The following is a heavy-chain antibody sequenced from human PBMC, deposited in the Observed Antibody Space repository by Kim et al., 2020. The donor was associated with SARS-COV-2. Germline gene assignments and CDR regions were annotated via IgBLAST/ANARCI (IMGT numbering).Heavy chain of an antibody. CDR2: ISGSGGST. J-gene: IGHJ4*02. CDR3: AKGGHSSGWHRSYYFDY. Sequence: GGSLRLSCAASGFTFSSYAMSWVRQAPGKGLEWVSAISGSGGSTYYADSVKGRFTISRDNSKNTLYLQMNSLRAEDTAVYYCAKGGHSSGWHRSYYFDYWGQGTLVTVSS. CDR1: GFTFSSYA. V-gene: IGHV3-23*01. D-gene: IGHD6-19*01.